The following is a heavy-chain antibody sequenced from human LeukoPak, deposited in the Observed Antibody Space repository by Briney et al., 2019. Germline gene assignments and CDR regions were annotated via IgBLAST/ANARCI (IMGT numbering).Heavy chain of an antibody. CDR2: INPNSGGT. CDR3: ARDRVWVVGATTASHAFDI. CDR1: GYTFTGYY. D-gene: IGHD1-26*01. V-gene: IGHV1-2*02. J-gene: IGHJ3*02. Sequence: GASVKVSCKASGYTFTGYYMHWVRQAPGQGLEWMGWINPNSGGTNYAQKFQGGVTMTRDTSISTAYMELSRLRSDDTAVYYCARDRVWVVGATTASHAFDIWGQGTMVTVSS.